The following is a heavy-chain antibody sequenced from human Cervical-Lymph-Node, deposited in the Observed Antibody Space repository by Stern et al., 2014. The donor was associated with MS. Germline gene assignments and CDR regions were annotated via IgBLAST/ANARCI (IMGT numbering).Heavy chain of an antibody. D-gene: IGHD1-26*01. J-gene: IGHJ4*02. CDR3: ARGGGLVGYFDY. CDR1: GDTFSSYA. CDR2: LTTVFGTT. V-gene: IGHV1-69*06. Sequence: VQLVESGAEVKKPGSSVKVSCKASGDTFSSYAINWVRQVPGQGLEWMGGLTTVFGTTNYAQKFQGRVTITADKSTNTAYMELMTLRSEDTAVYYCARGGGLVGYFDYWGQGTLVSVSS.